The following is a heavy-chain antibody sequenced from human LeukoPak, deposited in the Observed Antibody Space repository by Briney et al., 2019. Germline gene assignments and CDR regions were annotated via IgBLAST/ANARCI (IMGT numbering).Heavy chain of an antibody. V-gene: IGHV3-23*01. J-gene: IGHJ4*02. CDR2: ISGSGGST. CDR3: AKGRYCSGGSCRVFDY. D-gene: IGHD2-15*01. Sequence: GGSLRLSCAASGFTFSSYGMSWVRQAPGKGLEWVSAISGSGGSTYYADSVKGRFTISRDNSKNTLYLQMNSLRAEDTAVYYCAKGRYCSGGSCRVFDYWGQGTLVTVSS. CDR1: GFTFSSYG.